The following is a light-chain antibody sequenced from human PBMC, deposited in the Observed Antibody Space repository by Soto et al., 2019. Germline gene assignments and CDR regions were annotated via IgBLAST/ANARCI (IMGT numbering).Light chain of an antibody. CDR1: TSNIGAGYD. V-gene: IGLV1-40*01. CDR3: QSYDSSLSGVL. Sequence: QSVLTQPPSVSGAPGQRVTISCTGSTSNIGAGYDVNWYQQLPGTAPKLLMSATNLRPSGVPDRFSGSKSGTSASLAITGLQAEDEADYYCQSYDSSLSGVLFGGGTKVTVL. J-gene: IGLJ2*01. CDR2: ATN.